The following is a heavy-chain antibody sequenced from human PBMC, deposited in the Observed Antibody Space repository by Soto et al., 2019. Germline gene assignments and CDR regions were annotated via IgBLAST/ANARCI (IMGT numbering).Heavy chain of an antibody. CDR3: ARVRRDDASDYYGMDV. CDR1: GFSFSTST. V-gene: IGHV3-48*02. D-gene: IGHD3-16*01. J-gene: IGHJ6*02. CDR2: ISSGSTTI. Sequence: GGSLRLSCAASGFSFSTSTMNWVRQAPGKGLEWVSYISSGSTTIYYADSVKGRFTISRDNGKNSLYLQMNSLRDEDTAVYYCARVRRDDASDYYGMDVWGQGTTVTVSS.